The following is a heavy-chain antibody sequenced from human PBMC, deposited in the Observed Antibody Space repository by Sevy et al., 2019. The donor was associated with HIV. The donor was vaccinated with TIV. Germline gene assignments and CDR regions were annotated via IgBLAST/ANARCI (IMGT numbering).Heavy chain of an antibody. CDR2: INSDGSST. D-gene: IGHD6-13*01. CDR3: ARDAGWGSSRQFDP. CDR1: GFTFSSYW. J-gene: IGHJ5*02. Sequence: GESLKISCAASGFTFSSYWMHWVRQAPGKGLVWVSRINSDGSSTSYADSVKGRFTISRDNAKNTLYLQMNSLRAEDTAVYYCARDAGWGSSRQFDPWGQGTLVTVSS. V-gene: IGHV3-74*01.